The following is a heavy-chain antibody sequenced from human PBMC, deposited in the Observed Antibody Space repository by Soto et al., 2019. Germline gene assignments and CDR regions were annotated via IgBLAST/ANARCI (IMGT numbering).Heavy chain of an antibody. Sequence: EVQLVESGGGLVQPGMSLRLSCAASGFIFDDYAMHWVRQAPGKGLEWVSSISWNSGTIVYADSVKGRFTISRDNAKNSLYLQMNSLRTVDTAFYYCTKGRSTSCFAPVDYWGQGTLVTVSS. J-gene: IGHJ4*02. D-gene: IGHD2-2*01. CDR1: GFIFDDYA. CDR2: ISWNSGTI. CDR3: TKGRSTSCFAPVDY. V-gene: IGHV3-9*01.